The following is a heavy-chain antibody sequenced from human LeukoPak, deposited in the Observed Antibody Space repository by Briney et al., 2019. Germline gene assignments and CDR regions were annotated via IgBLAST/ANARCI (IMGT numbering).Heavy chain of an antibody. Sequence: GGSLRLSCAASGFTFSSYSMNWVRQAPGKGLEWVSSISSSSSYIYYADSVKGRFTISRDNSKNTLYLQMNSLRAEDTAVYYCAKAHSGYDLFDWFDPWGQGTLVTVSS. D-gene: IGHD5-12*01. V-gene: IGHV3-21*01. J-gene: IGHJ5*02. CDR3: AKAHSGYDLFDWFDP. CDR2: ISSSSSYI. CDR1: GFTFSSYS.